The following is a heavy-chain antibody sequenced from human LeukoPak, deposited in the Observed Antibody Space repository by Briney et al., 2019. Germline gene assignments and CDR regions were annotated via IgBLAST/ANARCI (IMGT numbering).Heavy chain of an antibody. J-gene: IGHJ6*03. V-gene: IGHV3-7*01. CDR3: ARYVRGSYFYMDV. D-gene: IGHD3-10*01. Sequence: GGSLRLSCAASGFTFSSYFMSWVRQAPGKGLERVANIKQDGSDKYYMDSVKGRFTISRDNAKISLYLQMNSLRAEDTAVYYCARYVRGSYFYMDVWGKGTTVTVSS. CDR1: GFTFSSYF. CDR2: IKQDGSDK.